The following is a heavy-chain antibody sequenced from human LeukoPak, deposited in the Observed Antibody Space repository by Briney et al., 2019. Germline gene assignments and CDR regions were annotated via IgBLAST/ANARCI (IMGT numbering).Heavy chain of an antibody. D-gene: IGHD1-26*01. CDR1: GITFSSYA. J-gene: IGHJ4*02. CDR3: AKDRSAARVGATPTYYFDY. CDR2: ISGSGGST. Sequence: PGGSLRLSCAASGITFSSYAMNWVRQAPGKGLEWVSAISGSGGSTYYADSVKGRFTISRDNSKNTLYLQLNSLRVEDTAVYYCAKDRSAARVGATPTYYFDYWGQGTLVTVSS. V-gene: IGHV3-23*01.